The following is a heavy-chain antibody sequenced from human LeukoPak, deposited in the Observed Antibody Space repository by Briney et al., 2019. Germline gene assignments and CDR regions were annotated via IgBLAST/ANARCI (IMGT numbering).Heavy chain of an antibody. Sequence: GGSLRLSCAASGFTFDDYAMHWVRQAPGKGLEWVSGISWNSGSIGYADSVKGRFTISRDNAKNSLYLQMNSLRAEDTALYHCAKDISDGGSGSAYYYYGMDVWGQGTTVTVSS. V-gene: IGHV3-9*01. CDR2: ISWNSGSI. J-gene: IGHJ6*02. D-gene: IGHD2-15*01. CDR3: AKDISDGGSGSAYYYYGMDV. CDR1: GFTFDDYA.